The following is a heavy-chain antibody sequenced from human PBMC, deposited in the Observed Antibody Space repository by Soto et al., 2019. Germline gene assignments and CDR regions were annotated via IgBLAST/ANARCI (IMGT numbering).Heavy chain of an antibody. CDR3: ARVEQWLVPTLDY. Sequence: GGSLRLSCAASGFTFSDYYMSWIRQAPGKGLEWVSYISSSGSTIYYADSVKGRFTISRDNAKNSLYLQMNSLRAEDTAVYYCARVEQWLVPTLDYWGQGTPVTLSS. CDR2: ISSSGSTI. D-gene: IGHD6-19*01. J-gene: IGHJ4*02. CDR1: GFTFSDYY. V-gene: IGHV3-11*01.